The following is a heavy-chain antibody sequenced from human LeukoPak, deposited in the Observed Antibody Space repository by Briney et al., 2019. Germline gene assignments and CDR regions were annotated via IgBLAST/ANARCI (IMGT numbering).Heavy chain of an antibody. CDR1: GGSTSSGDYY. Sequence: PSETLSLTCTVSGGSTSSGDYYWSWIRQPPGTGLEWIGYIYYSGSTYYNPSLKSRVTISVDTSKNQFSLKLSSVTAADTAVYYCARDPRNYDFWSGDPQDGMDVWGQGTTVTVSS. J-gene: IGHJ6*02. V-gene: IGHV4-30-4*01. CDR2: IYYSGST. D-gene: IGHD3-3*01. CDR3: ARDPRNYDFWSGDPQDGMDV.